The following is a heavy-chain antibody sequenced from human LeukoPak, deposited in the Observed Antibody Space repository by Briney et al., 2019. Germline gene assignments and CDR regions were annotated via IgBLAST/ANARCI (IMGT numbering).Heavy chain of an antibody. CDR2: IYPGDSDT. D-gene: IGHD4-17*01. V-gene: IGHV5-51*01. CDR1: GYSFTSYW. Sequence: GESLKISCKGSGYSFTSYWIGWARQMPGKGLEWMGIIYPGDSDTRYSPSFQGQVTISADKSISTAYLQWSSLKASDTAMYYCARQMDYGDYANWFDPWGQGTLVTVSS. CDR3: ARQMDYGDYANWFDP. J-gene: IGHJ5*02.